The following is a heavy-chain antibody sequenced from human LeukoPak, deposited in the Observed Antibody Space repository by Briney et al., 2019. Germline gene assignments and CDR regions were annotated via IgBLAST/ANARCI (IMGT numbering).Heavy chain of an antibody. J-gene: IGHJ5*02. Sequence: SVKVPCKASGGTFSSYAISWVRQAPGQGLEWMGGIIPIFGTANYAQKFQGRVTITADESTSTAYMELSSLRSEDTAVYYCARGGDGYKPYSGSYSVPKKDNWFDPWGQGTLVTVSS. D-gene: IGHD1-26*01. CDR3: ARGGDGYKPYSGSYSVPKKDNWFDP. V-gene: IGHV1-69*13. CDR1: GGTFSSYA. CDR2: IIPIFGTA.